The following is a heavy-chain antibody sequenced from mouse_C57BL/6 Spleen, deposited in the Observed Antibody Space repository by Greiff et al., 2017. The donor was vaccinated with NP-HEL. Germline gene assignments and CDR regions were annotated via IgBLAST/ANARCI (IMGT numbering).Heavy chain of an antibody. CDR1: GYTFTDYY. J-gene: IGHJ2*01. V-gene: IGHV1-75*01. Sequence: VKLQQSGPELVKPGASVKISCKASGYTFTDYYINWVKQRPGQGLEWIGWIFPGSGSTYYNEKFKGKATLTVDKSSSTAYMLLSSLTSEDSAVYFCAREGNYGSFFDYWGQGTTLTVSS. D-gene: IGHD1-1*01. CDR2: IFPGSGST. CDR3: AREGNYGSFFDY.